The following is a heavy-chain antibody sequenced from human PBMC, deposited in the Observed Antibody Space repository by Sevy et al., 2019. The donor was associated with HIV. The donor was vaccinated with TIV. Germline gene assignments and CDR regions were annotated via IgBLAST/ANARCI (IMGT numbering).Heavy chain of an antibody. Sequence: GGSLRLSCAASGFTFSTYAMSWVRQAPGKGLEWVSAISSSGGSTYYADSVKGRFTFSRDNSKSTLYSHMNSLRAEDTAIYYCAKDLYGGSFDYWGQGTLVTVSS. J-gene: IGHJ4*02. D-gene: IGHD2-15*01. CDR2: ISSSGGST. CDR3: AKDLYGGSFDY. CDR1: GFTFSTYA. V-gene: IGHV3-23*01.